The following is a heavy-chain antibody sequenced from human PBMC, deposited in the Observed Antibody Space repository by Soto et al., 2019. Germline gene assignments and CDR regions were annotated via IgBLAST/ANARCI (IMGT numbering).Heavy chain of an antibody. J-gene: IGHJ6*02. Sequence: HGESLKISCKGSGYSFTSYWIGWVRQMPGKGLEWMGIIYPGDSDTRYSPSFQGQVTISADKSISTAYLQWSSLKASDTAVYYCARHIESGIAAATSYYYYGMDVWGQGTTVTVSS. D-gene: IGHD6-25*01. CDR2: IYPGDSDT. CDR1: GYSFTSYW. CDR3: ARHIESGIAAATSYYYYGMDV. V-gene: IGHV5-51*01.